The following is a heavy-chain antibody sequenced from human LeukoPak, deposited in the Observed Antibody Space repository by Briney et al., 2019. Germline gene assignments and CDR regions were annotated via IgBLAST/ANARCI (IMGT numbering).Heavy chain of an antibody. V-gene: IGHV4-61*02. CDR1: GVSISSSNSY. CDR3: AREGLMGLIGL. D-gene: IGHD2-8*01. Sequence: PSETLSLTCTVSGVSISSSNSYWGWIRQPAGKGLEWIGRIYTSGSTNYNPSLKSRVTISVDTSKNQFSLKLSSVTAADTAVYYCAREGLMGLIGLWGQGTLVTVSS. J-gene: IGHJ4*02. CDR2: IYTSGST.